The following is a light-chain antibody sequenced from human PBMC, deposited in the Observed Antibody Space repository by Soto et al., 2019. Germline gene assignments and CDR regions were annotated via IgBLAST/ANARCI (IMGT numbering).Light chain of an antibody. J-gene: IGLJ1*01. V-gene: IGLV2-8*01. Sequence: QSALTQPPSASGSPGQSVTISCTGTSSDVGGYNYVSWYQQHPGKAPTLMIYEVSKRPSGVPDRFSGSKSGNTASLTVSGFQAEDEADYYCRSYAGSNNYVFGTRTKVNVL. CDR3: RSYAGSNNYV. CDR1: SSDVGGYNY. CDR2: EVS.